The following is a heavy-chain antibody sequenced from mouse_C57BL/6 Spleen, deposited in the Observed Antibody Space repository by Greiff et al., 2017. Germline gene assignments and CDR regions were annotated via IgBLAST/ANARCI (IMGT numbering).Heavy chain of an antibody. CDR1: GYTFTDYE. Sequence: VQLQESGAELVRPGASVTLSCKASGYTFTDYEMHWVKQTPVHGLEWIGAIDPETGGTAYNQKFKGKAILTADKSSSTAYMELRSLTSEDSAVYYCTRKEIYDGYPCYFDYWGQGTTLTVSS. CDR2: IDPETGGT. CDR3: TRKEIYDGYPCYFDY. D-gene: IGHD2-3*01. J-gene: IGHJ2*01. V-gene: IGHV1-15*01.